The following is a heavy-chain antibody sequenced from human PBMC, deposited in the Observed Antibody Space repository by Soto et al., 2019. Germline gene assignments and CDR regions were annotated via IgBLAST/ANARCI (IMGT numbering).Heavy chain of an antibody. J-gene: IGHJ5*02. CDR1: GYTFFTYD. CDR3: ARHHGPTTSENWFDP. D-gene: IGHD5-12*01. CDR2: ISTYNGDT. V-gene: IGHV1-18*01. Sequence: QVHLVQSGVEVKTPGASVKVSCQASGYTFFTYDISWVRQAPGQGLEWMGWISTYNGDTKYAQKFPGRVTMTTDTSPTTAYLELRSLRSDDTAVYYCARHHGPTTSENWFDPWGQGTLVTVSS.